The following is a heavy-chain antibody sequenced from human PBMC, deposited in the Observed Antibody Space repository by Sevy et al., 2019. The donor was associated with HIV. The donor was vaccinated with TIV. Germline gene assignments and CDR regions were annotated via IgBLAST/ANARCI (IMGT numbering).Heavy chain of an antibody. V-gene: IGHV3-15*07. CDR1: AFTFSNDW. CDR3: ATLSGNYWGDWLDP. D-gene: IGHD5-12*01. CDR2: IRSATDGGTT. Sequence: GGSLRLSCVASAFTFSNDWMTWVRQAPGKGLEWVGHIRSATDGGTTDYAAPVKGRFTISRHNSKNTVYLKMNSLKIEDSCLYCCATLSGNYWGDWLDPWGQGTLVTVSS. J-gene: IGHJ5*02.